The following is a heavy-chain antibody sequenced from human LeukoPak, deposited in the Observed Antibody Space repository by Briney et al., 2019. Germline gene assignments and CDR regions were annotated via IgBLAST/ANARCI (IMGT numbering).Heavy chain of an antibody. CDR3: ARDYDCEDAGGFDY. CDR2: ISYDGSNK. Sequence: GRSLRLSCVASGFTFSSCAIHWVRQAPGKGLEWVAVISYDGSNKYYADSVKGRFTISRDNSKNTLYLQMNSRRAEDTAVYYCARDYDCEDAGGFDYWGQGTLVTVSS. CDR1: GFTFSSCA. V-gene: IGHV3-30*04. J-gene: IGHJ4*02. D-gene: IGHD2-21*02.